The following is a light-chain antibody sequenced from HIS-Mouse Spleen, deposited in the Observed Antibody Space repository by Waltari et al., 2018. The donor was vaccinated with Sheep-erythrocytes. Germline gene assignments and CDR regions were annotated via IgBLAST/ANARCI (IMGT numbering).Light chain of an antibody. V-gene: IGLV3-1*01. J-gene: IGLJ2*01. Sequence: SYELTQPPSVSVSPGQTASITCSGDKLGDKYAYWYQQKPGQSPVLVIYQDSKRPSGIPERFYGYKAGNPATLTIGGTQAMDEAEYYCQAWDSSTAVFGGGTKLTVL. CDR1: KLGDKY. CDR3: QAWDSSTAV. CDR2: QDS.